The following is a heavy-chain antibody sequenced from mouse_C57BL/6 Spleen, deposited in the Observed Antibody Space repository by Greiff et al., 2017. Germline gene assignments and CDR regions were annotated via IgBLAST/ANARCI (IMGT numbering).Heavy chain of an antibody. J-gene: IGHJ3*01. Sequence: QVHVKQSGAELARPGASVKLSCKASGYTFTSYGISWVKQRTGQGLEWIGESYPRSGNNYYNEKFKGKATLTADKSSSTAYMELRSLTSEDSAVYFCARGYDYDGAWFAYWGQGTLVTVSA. D-gene: IGHD2-4*01. V-gene: IGHV1-81*01. CDR2: SYPRSGNN. CDR1: GYTFTSYG. CDR3: ARGYDYDGAWFAY.